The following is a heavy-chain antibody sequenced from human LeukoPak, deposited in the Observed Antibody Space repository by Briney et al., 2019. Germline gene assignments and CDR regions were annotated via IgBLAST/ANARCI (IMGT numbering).Heavy chain of an antibody. Sequence: ASVKVSCKASGYTFTSYAMHWVRQAPGQRLEWMGWINAGNGNTKYSQKFQGRVTITRDTSASTAYMELSSLRSEDTAVYYCAREWVYYDILTGSKYGMDVWGQGTTVTVFS. CDR3: AREWVYYDILTGSKYGMDV. J-gene: IGHJ6*02. D-gene: IGHD3-9*01. V-gene: IGHV1-3*01. CDR1: GYTFTSYA. CDR2: INAGNGNT.